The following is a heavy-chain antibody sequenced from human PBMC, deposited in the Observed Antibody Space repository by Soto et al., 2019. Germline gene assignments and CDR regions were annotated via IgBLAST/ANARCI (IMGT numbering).Heavy chain of an antibody. CDR1: GGSFSGYY. CDR3: ARGGDSSGWTTTHKIDY. V-gene: IGHV4-34*01. D-gene: IGHD6-19*01. CDR2: INHSGST. J-gene: IGHJ4*02. Sequence: QVQLQQWGAGLLKPSETLSLTCAVYGGSFSGYYWSWIRQPPGKGLEWIGEINHSGSTNYNPSLKSRVTIPVDTSKNQFSLKLSSVTAADTAVYYCARGGDSSGWTTTHKIDYWGQGTLVTVSS.